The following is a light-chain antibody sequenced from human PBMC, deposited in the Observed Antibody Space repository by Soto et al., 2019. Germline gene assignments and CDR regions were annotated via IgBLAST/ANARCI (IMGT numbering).Light chain of an antibody. J-gene: IGLJ1*01. CDR1: RSDVGGYDY. CDR3: CSYACSYSYV. Sequence: QSVLTQPRSVSGSPGQSVSISCTGARSDVGGYDYVSWYQQHPDKAPKVIIYDVIKRPSGVPDRFSGSKSGNTASLTISGLQSDDEADYYCCSYACSYSYVFGPGTKVTVL. CDR2: DVI. V-gene: IGLV2-11*01.